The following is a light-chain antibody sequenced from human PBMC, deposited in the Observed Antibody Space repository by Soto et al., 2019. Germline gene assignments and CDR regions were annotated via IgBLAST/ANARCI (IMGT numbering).Light chain of an antibody. V-gene: IGLV1-40*01. J-gene: IGLJ1*01. Sequence: QSVLTQPPSVSGAPGQRVTISCSGTSSSIGAGYEVHWYHQLPGTAPNLVVSGNGHRPSGVPDRLSASKSGPSASLAITGLQAEDEGHYYCQSYDKRLTAYVFGTGTTVTVL. CDR3: QSYDKRLTAYV. CDR1: SSSIGAGYE. CDR2: GNG.